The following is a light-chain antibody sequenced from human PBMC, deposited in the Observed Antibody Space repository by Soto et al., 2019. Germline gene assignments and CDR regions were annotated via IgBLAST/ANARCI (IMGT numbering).Light chain of an antibody. Sequence: ETVLTQSPGTLSLSPGERATLSCRASQSVSSSSLAWYQQRPGQAPRLLIYGASSRATGIPDRFSGSGSGTDFTLTISRLEPEDFAVYYCQQRSNWPPTFGQGTRLEI. J-gene: IGKJ5*01. CDR3: QQRSNWPPT. CDR1: QSVSSSS. CDR2: GAS. V-gene: IGKV3D-20*02.